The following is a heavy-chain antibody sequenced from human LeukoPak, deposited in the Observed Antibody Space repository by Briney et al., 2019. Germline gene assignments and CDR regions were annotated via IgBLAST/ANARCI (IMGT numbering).Heavy chain of an antibody. V-gene: IGHV3-7*01. Sequence: SGRSLRLSCAASGFTFSSYWMSWVRQAPGKGLEWVANIKQDGSEKYYVDSVKGRFTISRDNAKNSLYLQMNSLRAEDTAVCYCAKDMDAGGYGTGSYFDYWGQGTLVTVSS. J-gene: IGHJ4*02. CDR2: IKQDGSEK. CDR3: AKDMDAGGYGTGSYFDY. D-gene: IGHD3-10*01. CDR1: GFTFSSYW.